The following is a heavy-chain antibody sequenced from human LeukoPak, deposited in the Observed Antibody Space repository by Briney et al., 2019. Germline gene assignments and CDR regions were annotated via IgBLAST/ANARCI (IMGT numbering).Heavy chain of an antibody. J-gene: IGHJ3*01. CDR2: IYYSGST. Sequence: SETLSLXCTVSGGSISSSSYYWGWIRQPPGKGLEWIGSIYYSGSTYYNPSLKSRVTISVDTSKNQFSLKLSSVTAADTAVYYCASRPVLRFLEWSPMVWGQGTMVTVSS. CDR3: ASRPVLRFLEWSPMV. D-gene: IGHD3-3*01. V-gene: IGHV4-39*01. CDR1: GGSISSSSYY.